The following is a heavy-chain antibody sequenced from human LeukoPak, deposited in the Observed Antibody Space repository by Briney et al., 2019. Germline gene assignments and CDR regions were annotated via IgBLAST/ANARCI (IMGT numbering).Heavy chain of an antibody. CDR2: ISHDGNT. CDR3: ARRRDWNDVLDP. V-gene: IGHV4-34*01. D-gene: IGHD1-1*01. J-gene: IGHJ5*02. CDR1: SESFSDYY. Sequence: PSETLSLTCAVYSESFSDYYWSWIRQPPEKGLEWIGQISHDGNTNYNPSLKSRVTLSTETSKNQFSLRLTSVTTADTAIYYCARRRDWNDVLDPWGQGTPVTVSS.